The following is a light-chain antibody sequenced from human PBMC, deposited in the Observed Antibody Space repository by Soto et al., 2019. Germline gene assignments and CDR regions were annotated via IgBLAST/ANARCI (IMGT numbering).Light chain of an antibody. CDR3: SSCTSSSILYV. Sequence: QSALTQPASVSGSPGQSITISCTGTSSDVGGYNYVSWYQQHPGKAPKLMIYDVSNRPSGVSNRFSGSKSGNTASLTISGLQAEDEADYYCSSCTSSSILYVFGTGTKLTVL. J-gene: IGLJ1*01. V-gene: IGLV2-14*01. CDR2: DVS. CDR1: SSDVGGYNY.